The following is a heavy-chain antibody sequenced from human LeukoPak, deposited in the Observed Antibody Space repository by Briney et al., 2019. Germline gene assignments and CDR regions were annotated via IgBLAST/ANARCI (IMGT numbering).Heavy chain of an antibody. V-gene: IGHV6-1*01. CDR3: ARETSFRYYDIWSGWDY. D-gene: IGHD3-3*01. CDR1: GDIVSSNSAA. CDR2: TFYRSKWYN. Sequence: SRTLSLTCAISGDIVSSNSAAWNWIRQSPSRGLEWLGRTFYRSKWYNDYAVSVKSRITINPDTSKNQVSLQLNSVTPEDTAVYYCARETSFRYYDIWSGWDYWGQGTLVTVSS. J-gene: IGHJ4*02.